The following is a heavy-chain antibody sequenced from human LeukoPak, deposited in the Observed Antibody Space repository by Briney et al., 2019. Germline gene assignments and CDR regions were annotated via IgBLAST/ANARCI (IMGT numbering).Heavy chain of an antibody. J-gene: IGHJ5*02. D-gene: IGHD3-16*01. CDR3: ARARTSDDYVWGSYSEFDP. CDR2: INHSGST. Sequence: KTSETLSLTCAVYGGSFSGYYWSWIRQPPGKGLEWIGEINHSGSTNYNPSLKSRVTISVDTSKDQFSLKLSSVTAADTAVYYCARARTSDDYVWGSYSEFDPWGQGTLVTVSS. V-gene: IGHV4-34*01. CDR1: GGSFSGYY.